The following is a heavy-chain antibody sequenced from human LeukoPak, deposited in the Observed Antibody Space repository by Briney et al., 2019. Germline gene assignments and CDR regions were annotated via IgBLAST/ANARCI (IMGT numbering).Heavy chain of an antibody. Sequence: GGSLRLSYAASGFTFSSYGMHWVRQAPGKGLEWVAVIWYDGSNKYYADSVKGRFTISRDNSKNTLYLQMNSLRAEDTAVYYCARTDSSGYYYHFDYWGQGTLVTVSS. CDR3: ARTDSSGYYYHFDY. V-gene: IGHV3-33*01. CDR1: GFTFSSYG. D-gene: IGHD3-22*01. J-gene: IGHJ4*02. CDR2: IWYDGSNK.